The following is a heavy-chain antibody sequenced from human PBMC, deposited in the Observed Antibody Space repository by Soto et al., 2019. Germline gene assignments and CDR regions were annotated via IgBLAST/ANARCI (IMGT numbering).Heavy chain of an antibody. CDR2: IDPSDSYT. V-gene: IGHV5-10-1*03. CDR1: GYSFTSYW. CDR3: ARHLEGSNYDILTGYYR. J-gene: IGHJ4*02. Sequence: EVQLVQSGAEVKKPGESLRISCKGSGYSFTSYWISWVRQMPGKGLEWMGRIDPSDSYTNYSPSFQGHVTISADKSISTAYLQWSSLKASDTAMYYCARHLEGSNYDILTGYYRWGQGTLVTVSS. D-gene: IGHD3-9*01.